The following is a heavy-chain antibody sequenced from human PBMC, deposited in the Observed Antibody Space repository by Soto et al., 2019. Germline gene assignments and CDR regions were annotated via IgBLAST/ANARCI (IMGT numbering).Heavy chain of an antibody. D-gene: IGHD7-27*01. J-gene: IGHJ4*02. Sequence: TLSPTCTVSGASIGSGSYYWSWIRQYPGEGLVWIGHIYDSGRTYYNPSLESRVSISIDTSKNEFSLTLTSVTAADTAVYYCARLTTIITGAFDDWGLGTVVTVSS. CDR2: IYDSGRT. CDR1: GASIGSGSYY. V-gene: IGHV4-31*03. CDR3: ARLTTIITGAFDD.